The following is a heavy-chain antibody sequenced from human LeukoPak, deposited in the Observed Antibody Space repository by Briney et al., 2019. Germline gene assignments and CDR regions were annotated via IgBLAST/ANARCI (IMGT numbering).Heavy chain of an antibody. Sequence: SETLSLTCAVYGGSFSGYYWSWIRQPPGKGLEWIGEINHSGSTNYNPSLKSRVTISVDTSKNQFSLKLSSVTAADTAVYYCARADYGDYGGGAFDIWGQGTMVTVSS. CDR2: INHSGST. D-gene: IGHD4-17*01. CDR3: ARADYGDYGGGAFDI. CDR1: GGSFSGYY. V-gene: IGHV4-34*01. J-gene: IGHJ3*02.